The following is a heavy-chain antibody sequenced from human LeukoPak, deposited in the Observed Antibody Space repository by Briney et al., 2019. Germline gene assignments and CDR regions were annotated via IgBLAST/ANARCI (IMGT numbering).Heavy chain of an antibody. D-gene: IGHD6-13*01. CDR2: INPSGAGT. Sequence: ASVKVSCKASGYAFTSYYMHWVRQAPGQGLEWMGIINPSGAGTSYAQKFQGRVTMTRDTSTSTVYMELSSLRSDDTAVYYCVRESRAAGFDPWGQGTLVTVSS. CDR1: GYAFTSYY. CDR3: VRESRAAGFDP. J-gene: IGHJ5*02. V-gene: IGHV1-46*01.